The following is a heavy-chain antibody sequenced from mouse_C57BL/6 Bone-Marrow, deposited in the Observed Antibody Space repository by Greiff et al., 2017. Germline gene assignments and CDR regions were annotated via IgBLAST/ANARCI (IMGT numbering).Heavy chain of an antibody. CDR3: ARDDYDWGY. CDR2: IHPNSGST. V-gene: IGHV1-64*01. CDR1: GYTFTSYW. Sequence: QVQLKESGAELVKPGASVKLSCKASGYTFTSYWMHWVKQRPGQGLEWIGMIHPNSGSTNYNEKFKSKATLTVDKSSSTAYMQLSSLTSEDSAVYYCARDDYDWGYWGQGTSVTVSS. D-gene: IGHD2-4*01. J-gene: IGHJ4*01.